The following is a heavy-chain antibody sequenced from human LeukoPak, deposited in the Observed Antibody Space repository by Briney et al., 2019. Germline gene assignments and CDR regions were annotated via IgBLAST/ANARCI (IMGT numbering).Heavy chain of an antibody. J-gene: IGHJ5*02. CDR1: GGSISSHY. CDR3: ARAVGVTIFGVVIPTTNWFDP. CDR2: IYYSGST. Sequence: PSETLSLTCTVSGGSISSHYWIWIRQPPGKGLEWIGYIYYSGSTNYNPSLKSRVTISVDTSKNQFSLKLSSVTAADTAVYYCARAVGVTIFGVVIPTTNWFDPWGQGTLVTVSS. D-gene: IGHD3-3*01. V-gene: IGHV4-59*11.